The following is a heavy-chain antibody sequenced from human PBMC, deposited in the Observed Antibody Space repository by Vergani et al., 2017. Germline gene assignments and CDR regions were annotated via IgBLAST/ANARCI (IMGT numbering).Heavy chain of an antibody. CDR1: GYTFTNHH. V-gene: IGHV1-46*03. CDR3: ARPHGDILPPDPRRLDY. D-gene: IGHD1-14*01. J-gene: IGHJ4*02. Sequence: QVQLVQSGAEVKKPGASVKIACKISGYTFTNHHLHWVRQAPGQGLEWMGIITPGGSTDYGPKFQGRDTMTRDTSTRTVDMDLSNLRSEDTAVYYCARPHGDILPPDPRRLDYWGQGTLVTVSS. CDR2: ITPGGST.